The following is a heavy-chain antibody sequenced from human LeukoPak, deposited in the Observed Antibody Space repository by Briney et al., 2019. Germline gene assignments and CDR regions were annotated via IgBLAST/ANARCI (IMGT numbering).Heavy chain of an antibody. CDR2: ISGSGGST. Sequence: GGSLRLSCAASGFTFSSYGMSWVRQAPGKGLEWVSAISGSGGSTYYADSVKGRFTIFRDNSKNTLYLQMNSLRAEDTAVYYCAKTRGDYYGSGKTKKFDPWGQGTLVTVSS. CDR3: AKTRGDYYGSGKTKKFDP. D-gene: IGHD3-10*01. CDR1: GFTFSSYG. J-gene: IGHJ5*02. V-gene: IGHV3-23*01.